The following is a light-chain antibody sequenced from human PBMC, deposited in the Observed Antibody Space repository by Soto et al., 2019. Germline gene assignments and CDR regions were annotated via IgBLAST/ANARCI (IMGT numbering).Light chain of an antibody. CDR2: GAS. V-gene: IGKV3-15*01. CDR3: QQYNNWPPIT. Sequence: DRVMTQSPDTLSASPGERVSLSCRASQSVSANLAWYQQKPGQAPRLILYGASTRATGIPARFSGSGSGTEFTLTISSLQSEDFAVYYCQQYNNWPPITFGQGTRLEIK. CDR1: QSVSAN. J-gene: IGKJ5*01.